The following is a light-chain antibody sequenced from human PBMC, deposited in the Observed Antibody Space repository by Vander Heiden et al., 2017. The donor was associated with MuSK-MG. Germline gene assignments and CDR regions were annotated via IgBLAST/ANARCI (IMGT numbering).Light chain of an antibody. Sequence: NFMLPQPHSVSESPGKPVTTSCTRSSDSVPTNYVQWYQHRPGHSPPPVILDDNLRHSGVADRFSGSSDNSANSASLTISGLQTEDEADYYCKSYNTFSAIFGGGTKLTVL. CDR3: KSYNTFSAI. CDR1: SDSVPTNY. J-gene: IGLJ2*01. CDR2: DDN. V-gene: IGLV6-57*01.